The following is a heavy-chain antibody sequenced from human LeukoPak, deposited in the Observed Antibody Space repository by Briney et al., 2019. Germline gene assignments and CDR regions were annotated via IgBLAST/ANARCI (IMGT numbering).Heavy chain of an antibody. D-gene: IGHD6-13*01. CDR3: AIDSSSWYSYYYGMDV. CDR1: GFTVSSNY. V-gene: IGHV3-53*04. CDR2: IYSGGST. Sequence: GGSPRLSCAASGFTVSSNYMSWVRQAPGKGLEWVSVIYSGGSTYYADSVKGRFTISRHNSKNTLYLQMNSLRAEDTAVYYCAIDSSSWYSYYYGMDVWGQGTTVTVSS. J-gene: IGHJ6*02.